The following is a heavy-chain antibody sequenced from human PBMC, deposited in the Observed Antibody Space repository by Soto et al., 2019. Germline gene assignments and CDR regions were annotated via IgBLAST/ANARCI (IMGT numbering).Heavy chain of an antibody. D-gene: IGHD1-26*01. CDR3: TRDQGGSYDSWFDP. V-gene: IGHV3-21*02. Sequence: EVQVVESGGGLVKPGGSLRLSCNFSFSMYSMDWVRQAPGKGLEWVASISSGSDFIKYADSVKGRFTISRDNTKNSVSLQMSGLRVEDTAMYYCTRDQGGSYDSWFDPWGRGTLVTVSS. J-gene: IGHJ5*02. CDR1: FSMYS. CDR2: ISSGSDFI.